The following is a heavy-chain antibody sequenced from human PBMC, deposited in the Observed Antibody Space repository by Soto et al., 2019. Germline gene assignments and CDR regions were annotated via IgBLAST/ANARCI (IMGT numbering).Heavy chain of an antibody. CDR3: AKLYWNPRYFDY. CDR1: GFTFTNVA. CDR2: ITDSGGST. D-gene: IGHD1-1*01. V-gene: IGHV3-23*01. J-gene: IGHJ4*02. Sequence: WGSLRLSCAASGFTFTNVAITFFRQAPWKWLEWVSTITDSGGSTDYADSVKGRFTISRDNSKSTLYLQMNNLRADDTAVYYCAKLYWNPRYFDYWGQGARVTVSS.